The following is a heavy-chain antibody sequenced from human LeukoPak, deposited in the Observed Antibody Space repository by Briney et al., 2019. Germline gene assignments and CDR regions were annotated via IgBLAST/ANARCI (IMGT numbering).Heavy chain of an antibody. J-gene: IGHJ4*02. CDR1: GFTFSAYG. Sequence: GGSLRLSCAASGFTFSAYGMNWVRQAPGKGLEWVSYISSSTSTMTYADSVRGRFTISRDNAKNSLYLQMNSLRAEDTAVYYCARESPAFDYWGQGTLVTVSS. V-gene: IGHV3-48*01. CDR2: ISSSTSTM. CDR3: ARESPAFDY.